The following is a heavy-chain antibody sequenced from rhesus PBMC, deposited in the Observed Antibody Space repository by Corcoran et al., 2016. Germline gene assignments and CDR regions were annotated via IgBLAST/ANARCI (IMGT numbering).Heavy chain of an antibody. Sequence: QLQLQESGPGLVKPSETLSLTCAVSGGSISSNYWNWIRQSPGKGLEWIGRISVRSGSTAYNPSHKGRVTISTDTSKNQFSLELSSVTAADTAVYYCARGVLIVVATYFDYWGQEVLVTVSS. CDR1: GGSISSNY. CDR3: ARGVLIVVATYFDY. J-gene: IGHJ4*01. V-gene: IGHV4-173*01. D-gene: IGHD2-21*01. CDR2: ISVRSGST.